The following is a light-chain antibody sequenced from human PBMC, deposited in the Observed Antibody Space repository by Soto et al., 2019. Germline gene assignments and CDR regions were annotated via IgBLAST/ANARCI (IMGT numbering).Light chain of an antibody. V-gene: IGKV3-20*01. CDR3: QQYGTSRVT. CDR1: QSINNN. CDR2: SAS. J-gene: IGKJ3*01. Sequence: EVVLTQSPGTLSLSPGERATLSCRASQSINNNLAWYQHKPGQAPRLLIYSASSRAAGIPDRFSGSGSRTDFTLTIRRLETEDFAVYYCQQYGTSRVTFGPGTKVDIK.